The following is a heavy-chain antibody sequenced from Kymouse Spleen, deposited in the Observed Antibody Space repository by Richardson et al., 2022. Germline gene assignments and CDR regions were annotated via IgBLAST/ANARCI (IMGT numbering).Heavy chain of an antibody. Sequence: QVQLQESGPGLVKPSQTLSLTCTVSGGSISSGGYYWSWIRQHPGKGLEWIGYIYYSGSTYYNPSLKSRVTISVDTSKNQFSLKLSSVTAADTAVYYCARDDIVVVTTYYYYYYGMDVWGQGTTVTVSS. CDR3: ARDDIVVVTTYYYYYYGMDV. V-gene: IGHV4-31*03. CDR1: GGSISSGGYY. J-gene: IGHJ6*02. D-gene: IGHD2-21*02. CDR2: IYYSGST.